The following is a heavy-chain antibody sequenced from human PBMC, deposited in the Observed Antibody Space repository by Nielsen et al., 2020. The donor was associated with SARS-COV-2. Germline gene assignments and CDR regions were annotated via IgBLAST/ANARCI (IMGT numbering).Heavy chain of an antibody. J-gene: IGHJ4*02. D-gene: IGHD5-24*01. CDR1: GFSFRSFT. Sequence: GESLKISCAASGFSFRSFTMSWVRQAPGKGLEWVSGIIWRSGETYYADSVKGRFSISRDDSRDTVYLQMNSLRAEDTARYYCAKDRTAGDGYWEFDHWGPGAQVTVSP. CDR2: IIWRSGET. V-gene: IGHV3-23*01. CDR3: AKDRTAGDGYWEFDH.